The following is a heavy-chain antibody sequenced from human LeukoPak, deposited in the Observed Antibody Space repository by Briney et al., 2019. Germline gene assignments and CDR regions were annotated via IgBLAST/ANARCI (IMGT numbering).Heavy chain of an antibody. CDR3: VSFYETY. J-gene: IGHJ4*02. Sequence: GTSLRLSCAASGSYWMHWVRQAPGKGLVWVSHINSDGSWTSYADSVKGRFTISKDNAKNTVYLQMNNPRAEDTAVYYCVSFYETYWGRGTLVTVSS. CDR1: GSYW. V-gene: IGHV3-74*01. CDR2: INSDGSWT. D-gene: IGHD2/OR15-2a*01.